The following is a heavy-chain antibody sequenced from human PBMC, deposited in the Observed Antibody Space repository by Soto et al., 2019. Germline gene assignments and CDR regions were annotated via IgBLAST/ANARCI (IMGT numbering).Heavy chain of an antibody. V-gene: IGHV3-74*01. J-gene: IGHJ4*02. CDR3: ARGGAMGVDY. D-gene: IGHD1-26*01. Sequence: EVQLVESGGGLVQPGGSLRLSCTASGFTFNNNWMHWVRQAPGKGLVWVARIDSYSTTTNYADSVKGRFTISRDNAKNTVFLHLKSLTDEDTAVYYCARGGAMGVDYWGQGTLVTVSS. CDR2: IDSYSTTT. CDR1: GFTFNNNW.